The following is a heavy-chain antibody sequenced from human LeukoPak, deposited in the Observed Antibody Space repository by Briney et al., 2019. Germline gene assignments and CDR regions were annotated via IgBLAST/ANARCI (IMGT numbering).Heavy chain of an antibody. J-gene: IGHJ4*02. Sequence: VASVKVSCKASGYTFIGYYLHWVRQAPGQGLEWMGWINPSGGSTSYAQKFQGRVTMTRDMSTSTVYMELSSLRSEDTAVYYCARVRRTTGTYHYWGQGTLVTVSS. D-gene: IGHD1-1*01. CDR2: INPSGGST. CDR1: GYTFIGYY. V-gene: IGHV1-46*01. CDR3: ARVRRTTGTYHY.